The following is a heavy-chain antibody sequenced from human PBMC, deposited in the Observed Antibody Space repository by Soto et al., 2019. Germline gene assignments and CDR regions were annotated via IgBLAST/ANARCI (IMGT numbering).Heavy chain of an antibody. V-gene: IGHV1-8*01. D-gene: IGHD2-15*01. Sequence: VQLVQSGAEVKKPGASVKVSCEASGYPFSAFDINWVRQAGGQELEWMGWINPDSGDTAFAQRFQVRITTTRSTSISTAYMELSRLTSDDTAVYFCVRQTGGGATPGDDYWGQGTLVTVSS. CDR1: GYPFSAFD. J-gene: IGHJ4*02. CDR3: VRQTGGGATPGDDY. CDR2: INPDSGDT.